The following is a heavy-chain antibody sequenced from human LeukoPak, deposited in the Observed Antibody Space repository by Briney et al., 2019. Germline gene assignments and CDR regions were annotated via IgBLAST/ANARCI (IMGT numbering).Heavy chain of an antibody. CDR3: ARIHLRDY. J-gene: IGHJ4*02. CDR1: GGSFSGYY. V-gene: IGHV4-34*01. Sequence: PSETLSLTRAVYGGSFSGYYWSWIRQPPGKGLEWIGEINHSGSTNYNPSLKSRVTISVDTSKNQFSLKLSSVTAADTAVYYCARIHLRDYWGQGTLVTVSS. CDR2: INHSGST.